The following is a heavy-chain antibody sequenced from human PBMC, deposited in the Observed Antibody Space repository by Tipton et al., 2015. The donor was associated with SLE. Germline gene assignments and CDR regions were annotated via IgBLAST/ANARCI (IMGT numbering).Heavy chain of an antibody. D-gene: IGHD6-19*01. CDR1: GASVTSGNYY. CDR3: ARGVAGYYFYYYLDV. Sequence: TLSLTCTVSGASVTSGNYYWTWIRQPAGKGLEWIGRVYTSGSTNYNPSLKSRVTMAADTSTNQLSLKLSSVTAADTAVYYCARGVAGYYFYYYLDVWGSGTAVTVSS. V-gene: IGHV4-61*02. CDR2: VYTSGST. J-gene: IGHJ6*03.